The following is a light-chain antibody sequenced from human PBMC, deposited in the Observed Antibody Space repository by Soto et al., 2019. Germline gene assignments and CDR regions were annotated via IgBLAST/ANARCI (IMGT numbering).Light chain of an antibody. CDR3: QQYGSSPPWT. Sequence: EIVLTQSPGTLSLSPGERATLSCRASQSVSSSYLAWYQQKPGQAPRLLIYGASSRATGIPDRFSSSGSGTDFTLTISRLEREDFAGYYCQQYGSSPPWTFGQGTKVEIK. CDR2: GAS. CDR1: QSVSSSY. V-gene: IGKV3-20*01. J-gene: IGKJ1*01.